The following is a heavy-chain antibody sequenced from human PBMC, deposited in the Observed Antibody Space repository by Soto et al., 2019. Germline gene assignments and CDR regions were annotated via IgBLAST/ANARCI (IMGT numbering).Heavy chain of an antibody. CDR2: ISSNGGST. CDR1: GFTFSSYA. Sequence: PGGSLRLSCSASGFTFSSYAMHWVRQAPGKGLEYVSAISSNGGSTYYADSVKGRFTISRDNSKNTLYLQMSSLRAEDTAVYYCVKEEVLVVVTAPYYYYYGMDVWGQGTTVTVSS. J-gene: IGHJ6*02. V-gene: IGHV3-64D*06. CDR3: VKEEVLVVVTAPYYYYYGMDV. D-gene: IGHD2-21*02.